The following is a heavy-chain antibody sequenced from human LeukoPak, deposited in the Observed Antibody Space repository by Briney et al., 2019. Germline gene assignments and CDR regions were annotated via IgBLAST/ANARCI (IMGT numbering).Heavy chain of an antibody. CDR3: ARSYGGNSRLPDS. Sequence: GGSRRLSCAASGFTISSYGMHWVRQAPGKGLEWVAGIWYDGSSKYYADSVKGRFTISRDNSKNTLYLQMNSLRAEDTAVYYCARSYGGNSRLPDSWGQGTLVTVSS. CDR2: IWYDGSSK. J-gene: IGHJ4*02. V-gene: IGHV3-33*01. CDR1: GFTISSYG. D-gene: IGHD4-23*01.